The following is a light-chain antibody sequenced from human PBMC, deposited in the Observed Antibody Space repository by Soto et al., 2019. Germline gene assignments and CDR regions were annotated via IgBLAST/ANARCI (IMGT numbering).Light chain of an antibody. Sequence: QCVLTQPASVSGSAGQWITISCTGTSSDVGSYNLVSWYQQHPGKAPKLMIYEGSKRPSGVSNRFSGSKSGNTASLTISGLQAEDEPDYYCCSYAGSSTFXXVFGTVPKVTVL. J-gene: IGLJ1*01. CDR2: EGS. CDR1: SSDVGSYNL. CDR3: CSYAGSSTFXXV. V-gene: IGLV2-23*03.